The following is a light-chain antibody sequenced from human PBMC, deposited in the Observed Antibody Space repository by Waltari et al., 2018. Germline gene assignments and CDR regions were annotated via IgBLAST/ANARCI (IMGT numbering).Light chain of an antibody. CDR3: QQYGSSVMYT. CDR1: QRLTKYY. Sequence: VLTQSPGTLSLSPGETATLSCRASQRLTKYYLAWYQQKPGQAPRLLIYGASSRAAGIPERFSGSGSGTDFTLTISRLGPEDFAMYYCQQYGSSVMYTFGQGTKLEIK. CDR2: GAS. V-gene: IGKV3-20*01. J-gene: IGKJ2*01.